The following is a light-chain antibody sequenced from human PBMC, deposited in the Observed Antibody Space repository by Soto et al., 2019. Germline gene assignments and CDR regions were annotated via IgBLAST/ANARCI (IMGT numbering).Light chain of an antibody. CDR2: GAS. CDR3: QQYNNWPLT. V-gene: IGKV3-15*01. Sequence: EIVMTQSPATLSLSPGERATLSCRASQSVSNNLAWYQQKPGQAPRLLIYGASTRATGIPATFSGRGSGTEFTLTISSLQSEDFAVYYCQQYNNWPLTFGAGTKV. CDR1: QSVSNN. J-gene: IGKJ4*01.